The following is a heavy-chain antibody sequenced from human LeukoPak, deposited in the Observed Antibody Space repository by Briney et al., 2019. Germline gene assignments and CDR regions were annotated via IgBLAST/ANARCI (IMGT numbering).Heavy chain of an antibody. J-gene: IGHJ4*02. Sequence: GGSLRLSCAASAFTFSSYGMSWVRQAPGKGLEWVSAISGDGRDIFYADAVKGRFTISRDNAKNSLYLQMNSLRAEDTAVYYCARDQTIGWWGQGTLVTVSS. CDR3: ARDQTIGW. V-gene: IGHV3-21*01. D-gene: IGHD3-3*01. CDR1: AFTFSSYG. CDR2: ISGDGRDI.